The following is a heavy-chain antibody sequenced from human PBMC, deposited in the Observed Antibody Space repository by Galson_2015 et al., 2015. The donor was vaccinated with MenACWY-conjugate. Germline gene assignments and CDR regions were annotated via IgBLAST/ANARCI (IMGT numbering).Heavy chain of an antibody. CDR2: LSGSGGIT. CDR1: GFTFSRYA. Sequence: LRLSCAASGFTFSRYAMTWVRQAPGKGLEWVSSLSGSGGITYYADSVKGRFTISRDNSNNTLYLQVNSLRAEDTAVYFCARGGVAVAGTIGVYWGRGALVTVSS. J-gene: IGHJ4*02. V-gene: IGHV3-23*01. CDR3: ARGGVAVAGTIGVY. D-gene: IGHD6-19*01.